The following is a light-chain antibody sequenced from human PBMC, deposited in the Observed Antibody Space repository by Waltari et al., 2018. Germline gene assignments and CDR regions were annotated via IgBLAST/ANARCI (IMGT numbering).Light chain of an antibody. Sequence: DIQMTQSPSSLSASVGARVTITCRSSQSIGNAYLNWYQQKPGKAPKLLIYGASTLQSGVPSRFIGSGSGTDFTLTISSLQPEDFATYYCQQTYINPPFFGGGTRVEI. J-gene: IGKJ4*01. CDR3: QQTYINPPF. CDR1: QSIGNAY. CDR2: GAS. V-gene: IGKV1-39*01.